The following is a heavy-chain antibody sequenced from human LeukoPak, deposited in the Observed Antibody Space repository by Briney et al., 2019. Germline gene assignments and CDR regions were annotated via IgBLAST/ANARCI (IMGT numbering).Heavy chain of an antibody. D-gene: IGHD3-22*01. J-gene: IGHJ4*02. CDR3: ARDSSGYLGTSFDY. CDR1: GYTFSDYA. Sequence: ASVTVSCKASGYTFSDYAMHWVRQAPGQRFEWMGWIDAGNGDTRYSQKFQDRVTITADESTSTAYMELSSLRSEDTAVYYCARDSSGYLGTSFDYWGQGTLVTVSS. V-gene: IGHV1-3*01. CDR2: IDAGNGDT.